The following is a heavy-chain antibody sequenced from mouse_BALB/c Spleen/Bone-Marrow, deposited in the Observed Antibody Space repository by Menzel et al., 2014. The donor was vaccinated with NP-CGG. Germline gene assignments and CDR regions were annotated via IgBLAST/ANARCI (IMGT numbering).Heavy chain of an antibody. D-gene: IGHD2-3*01. V-gene: IGHV1-69*02. J-gene: IGHJ4*01. CDR1: GYTFTSYW. Sequence: QVQLQQSGAELVKPGASVKLSCKVSGYTFTSYWMHWVKQGPGQGLEWIGEIDPSDSYTNYNQKFKGKATLTVDKSSSTAYMQLSSLTSEDSAVYFCARWLLRYYAMDDWGQGTSVTVSS. CDR3: ARWLLRYYAMDD. CDR2: IDPSDSYT.